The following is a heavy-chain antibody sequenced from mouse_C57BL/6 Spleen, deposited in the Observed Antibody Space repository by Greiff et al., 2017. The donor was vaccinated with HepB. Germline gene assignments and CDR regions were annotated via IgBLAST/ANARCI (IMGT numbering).Heavy chain of an antibody. V-gene: IGHV3-1*01. CDR1: GYSITSGYD. D-gene: IGHD1-1*01. CDR3: ARVSVYYYGFDV. CDR2: ISYSGST. Sequence: EVQLQESGPGMVKPSQSLSLTCTVTGYSITSGYDWHWIRHFPGNKLEWMGYISYSGSTNYNPSLKSRISITHDTSKNHFFLKLNSVTTEDTATYYCARVSVYYYGFDVWGTGTTVTVSS. J-gene: IGHJ1*03.